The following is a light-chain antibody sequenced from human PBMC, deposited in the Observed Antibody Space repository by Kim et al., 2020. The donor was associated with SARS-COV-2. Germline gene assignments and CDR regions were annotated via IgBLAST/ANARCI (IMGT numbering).Light chain of an antibody. CDR3: HAWDSSTVV. J-gene: IGLJ2*01. CDR1: KLGDNY. V-gene: IGLV3-1*01. Sequence: SYELTQPPSVSVSPGQTASITCSGDKLGDNYACWYQQKPGQPPVLVIYQDSKRPSGIPERFSGSNSWNTATLTISGPQAMDEADYYCHAWDSSTVV. CDR2: QDS.